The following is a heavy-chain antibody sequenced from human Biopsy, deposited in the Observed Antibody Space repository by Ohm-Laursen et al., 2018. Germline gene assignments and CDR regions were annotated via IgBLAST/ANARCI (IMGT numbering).Heavy chain of an antibody. CDR1: GGSIISYY. V-gene: IGHV4-59*01. D-gene: IGHD2-21*01. CDR3: ARAPRDSICGGSDKRGLWFDP. J-gene: IGHJ5*02. Sequence: SETLSLTCSVSGGSIISYYWTWIRQPPGKGLEWIGHVYNCGITNYNPSLKSRVTISKERSKNQFSLQVNSVTASDTAVDYCARAPRDSICGGSDKRGLWFDPWGQGTLVIVSS. CDR2: VYNCGIT.